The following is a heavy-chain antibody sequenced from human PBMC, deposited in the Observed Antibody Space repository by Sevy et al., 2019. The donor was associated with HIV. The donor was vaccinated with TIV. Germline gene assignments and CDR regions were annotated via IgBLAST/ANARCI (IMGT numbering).Heavy chain of an antibody. V-gene: IGHV3-7*01. CDR2: IKQDGSEK. D-gene: IGHD3-16*02. CDR1: GFTFSSYW. CDR3: ARTGFMITFGGVIAGGFDY. J-gene: IGHJ4*02. Sequence: GRSLRLSCAASGFTFSSYWMSWVRQAPGKGLEWVANIKQDGSEKYYVDSVKGRFTISRDNAKNSLNLQMNSLRAEDTAVYYCARTGFMITFGGVIAGGFDYWGQGTLVTVSS.